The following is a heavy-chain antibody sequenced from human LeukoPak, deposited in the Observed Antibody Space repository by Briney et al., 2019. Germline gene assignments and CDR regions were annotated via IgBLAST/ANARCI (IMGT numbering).Heavy chain of an antibody. D-gene: IGHD1-26*01. J-gene: IGHJ4*02. V-gene: IGHV4-39*01. Sequence: SETLSLTCTASGGSISSSSYYWGWIRRPPGKGLEWIGSIYYSGSTYYNPSLKSRVTISVDTSKNQFSLKLSSVTAADTAVYYCATNSGSYGAGYWGQGTLVTVSS. CDR1: GGSISSSSYY. CDR3: ATNSGSYGAGY. CDR2: IYYSGST.